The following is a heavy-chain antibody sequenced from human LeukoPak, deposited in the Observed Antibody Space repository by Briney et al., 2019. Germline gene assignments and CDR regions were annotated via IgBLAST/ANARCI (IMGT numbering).Heavy chain of an antibody. CDR3: ARDRLYDSSGNYFDY. Sequence: SETLSLTCTVSGGSISSYYWSWIRQPPGKGLEWIGYIYYSESTNYNPSLKSRVTISVDTSKNQFSLKLSSVTAADTAVYYCARDRLYDSSGNYFDYWGQGTLVTVSS. J-gene: IGHJ4*02. CDR2: IYYSEST. D-gene: IGHD3-22*01. V-gene: IGHV4-59*01. CDR1: GGSISSYY.